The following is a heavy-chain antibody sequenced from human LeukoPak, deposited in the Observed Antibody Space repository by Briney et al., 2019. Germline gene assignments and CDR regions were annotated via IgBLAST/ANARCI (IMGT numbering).Heavy chain of an antibody. CDR3: AKQKYYDFWSGFEFDY. CDR2: ISGSGGST. Sequence: GGSLRLSCAASGFTFSSYAMSWVRQAPGKGLEWVSAISGSGGSTYYADSVKGRFTISRDNSKNTLYLQMNSLRAEDTAVYYCAKQKYYDFWSGFEFDYWGQGTLVTVSS. V-gene: IGHV3-23*01. D-gene: IGHD3-3*01. CDR1: GFTFSSYA. J-gene: IGHJ4*02.